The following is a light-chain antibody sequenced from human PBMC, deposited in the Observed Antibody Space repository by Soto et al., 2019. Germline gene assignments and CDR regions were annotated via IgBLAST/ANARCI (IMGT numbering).Light chain of an antibody. CDR3: QQYETFSGT. V-gene: IGKV1-5*03. J-gene: IGKJ1*01. CDR2: KAS. Sequence: DIQMTQSPSTLSGSVVDIVTITFLASQTISSWLAWYQQKPGKAPKLLIYKASTLKSGVPSRFSGSGSGTKFTLTIASLQPDDFATYYCQQYETFSGTFGPGTKVDIK. CDR1: QTISSW.